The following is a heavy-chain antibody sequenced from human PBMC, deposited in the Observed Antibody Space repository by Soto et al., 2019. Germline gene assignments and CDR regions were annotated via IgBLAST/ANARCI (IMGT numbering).Heavy chain of an antibody. V-gene: IGHV3-30-3*01. Sequence: QVQLVESGGGVVQPGRSLRLSCAASGFTFSSYAMHWVRQAPGKGLEWVAVISYDGSNKYYADSVKGRFTISRDNSKNTLYLQMNSLRAEDTAVYYCARVSVPAAISYYYYGMDVWGQGTTVTVSS. CDR1: GFTFSSYA. D-gene: IGHD2-2*02. CDR2: ISYDGSNK. J-gene: IGHJ6*02. CDR3: ARVSVPAAISYYYYGMDV.